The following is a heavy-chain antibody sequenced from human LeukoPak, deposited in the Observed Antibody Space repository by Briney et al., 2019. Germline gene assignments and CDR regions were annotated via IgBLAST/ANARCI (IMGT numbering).Heavy chain of an antibody. Sequence: GGSLRLSCAASGFTFSTYSMNWVRQAPGKGLEWVSYISSSSTTIYYADSVKGRFTISRDNAKNSLYLQMNSLRAEDTAVYYCTRDRAFTMIRGVITNWFDPRGQGTQVTVSS. D-gene: IGHD3-10*01. CDR3: TRDRAFTMIRGVITNWFDP. CDR1: GFTFSTYS. J-gene: IGHJ5*02. V-gene: IGHV3-48*01. CDR2: ISSSSTTI.